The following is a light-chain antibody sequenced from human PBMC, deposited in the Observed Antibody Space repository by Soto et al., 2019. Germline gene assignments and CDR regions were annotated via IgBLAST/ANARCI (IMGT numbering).Light chain of an antibody. CDR1: SSHVGSYDF. CDR3: CADAGSSRYV. CDR2: EVT. J-gene: IGLJ1*01. V-gene: IGLV2-23*02. Sequence: QSALTQPASVSGSPGQSITISCTRSSSHVGSYDFVSWYQQHPGKAPKVLIYEVTKRPSGVSNRFSGSKSGNTASLTISGLQDDDEADYYCCADAGSSRYVFGTGTKLTVL.